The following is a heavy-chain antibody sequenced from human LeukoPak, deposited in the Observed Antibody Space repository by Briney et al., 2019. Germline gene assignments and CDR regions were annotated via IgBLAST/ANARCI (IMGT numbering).Heavy chain of an antibody. J-gene: IGHJ4*02. D-gene: IGHD3-10*01. CDR2: IIPIFGTT. V-gene: IGHV1-69*13. Sequence: GASLRVSCKTSGGTFNSYAINWVRQAPGQGLEWMGGIIPIFGTTNYAQKFQDRVTITADESTSTAYMELSSLRSEDTAVYYCARTDMVRGVTDYWGQGTLVTVSS. CDR1: GGTFNSYA. CDR3: ARTDMVRGVTDY.